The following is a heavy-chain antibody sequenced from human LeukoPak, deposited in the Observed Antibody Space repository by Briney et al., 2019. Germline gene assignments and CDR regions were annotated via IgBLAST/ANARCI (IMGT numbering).Heavy chain of an antibody. V-gene: IGHV1-2*02. CDR2: IDTNTGGT. CDR1: GYTFTAYY. CDR3: ASESFCAGGSCYLQRVAS. J-gene: IGHJ4*02. D-gene: IGHD2-15*01. Sequence: ASARVSCKASGYTFTAYYMHWVRQAPGQGLEWMGWIDTNTGGTKYAQKLQGRVTLTRDTSIGTAFMELSSLISDDTAVYYCASESFCAGGSCYLQRVASWGPGTLVTVSS.